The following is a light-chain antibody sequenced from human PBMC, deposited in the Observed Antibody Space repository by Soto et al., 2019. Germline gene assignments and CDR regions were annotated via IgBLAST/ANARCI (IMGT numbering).Light chain of an antibody. CDR2: KAS. Sequence: DIQITQSPSSLSASVGDRVTLTCRASQSISSWLAWYQQKPGKAPKLLIYKASSLESGVPLRFSGSGSGTDFTLTISSLQPEDFATYYCQQSYSTPFTFGPGTKVDIK. J-gene: IGKJ3*01. CDR3: QQSYSTPFT. CDR1: QSISSW. V-gene: IGKV1-5*03.